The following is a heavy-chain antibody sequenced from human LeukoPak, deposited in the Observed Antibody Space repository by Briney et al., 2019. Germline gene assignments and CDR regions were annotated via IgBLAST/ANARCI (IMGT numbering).Heavy chain of an antibody. Sequence: GGSLRLSCAASGFTVSSNYMSWDRQAPGKGLEWVANIKQDGSEKYYVDSVKGRFTISRDNAKNSLYLQMNSLRAEDTAVYYCARERYDAFDIWGQGTMVTVSS. CDR2: IKQDGSEK. V-gene: IGHV3-7*04. CDR1: GFTVSSNY. J-gene: IGHJ3*02. D-gene: IGHD4-17*01. CDR3: ARERYDAFDI.